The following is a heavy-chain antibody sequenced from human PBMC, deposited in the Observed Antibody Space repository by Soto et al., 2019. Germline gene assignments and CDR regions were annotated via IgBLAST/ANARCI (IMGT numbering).Heavy chain of an antibody. CDR1: GGTFSSYA. J-gene: IGHJ4*02. CDR3: ARGGRCSGGSCYSSGFDY. Sequence: SVKVSCKASGGTFSSYAISWVRQAPGQGLEWMGGIIPIFGTANYAQKFQGRVTITADESTSTAYMELSSLRSEDAAVYYCARGGRCSGGSCYSSGFDYWGQGTLVTVSS. CDR2: IIPIFGTA. D-gene: IGHD2-15*01. V-gene: IGHV1-69*13.